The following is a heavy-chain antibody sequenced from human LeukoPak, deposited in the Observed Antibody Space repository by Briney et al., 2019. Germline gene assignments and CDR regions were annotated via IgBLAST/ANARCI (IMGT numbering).Heavy chain of an antibody. V-gene: IGHV1-69-2*01. CDR2: VDPEDGET. CDR1: GYTFTDYY. D-gene: IGHD1-26*01. Sequence: ASVKVSCKVSGYTFTDYYMHWVQQAPGKGLEWKGLVDPEDGETIYAEKFQGRVTITADTSTDTAYMELSSLRSEDTAVYYCATDRLGGSYGLDYWGQGTLVTVTS. J-gene: IGHJ4*02. CDR3: ATDRLGGSYGLDY.